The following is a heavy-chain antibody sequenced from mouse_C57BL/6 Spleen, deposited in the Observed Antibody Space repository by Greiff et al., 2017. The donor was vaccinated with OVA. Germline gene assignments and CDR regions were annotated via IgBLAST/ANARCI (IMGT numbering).Heavy chain of an antibody. CDR1: GYTFTSYW. D-gene: IGHD1-1*01. J-gene: IGHJ4*01. Sequence: VQLQQPGAELVRPGSSVKLSCKASGYTFTSYWMDWVKQRPGQGLEWIGNIYPSDSETHYNQKFKDKATLTVDKSSSTAYMQLSSLTSEDSAVYYCARSVVAMDYWGQGTSVTVSS. V-gene: IGHV1-61*01. CDR2: IYPSDSET. CDR3: ARSVVAMDY.